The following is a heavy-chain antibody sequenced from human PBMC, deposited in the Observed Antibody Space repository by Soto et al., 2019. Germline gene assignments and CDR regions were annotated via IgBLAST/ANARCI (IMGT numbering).Heavy chain of an antibody. V-gene: IGHV4-59*08. D-gene: IGHD2-2*01. CDR1: GGSTSSYY. J-gene: IGHJ3*02. Sequence: SKTLSLTCTVSGGSTSSYYWSWIRQPPGKGLEWIGYIYYSGSANYNPSLKSRVTISVDTSKNQFSLKLSSVTAADTAVYYCARGYCSSTSCYEYAFDIWGQGTMVT. CDR2: IYYSGSA. CDR3: ARGYCSSTSCYEYAFDI.